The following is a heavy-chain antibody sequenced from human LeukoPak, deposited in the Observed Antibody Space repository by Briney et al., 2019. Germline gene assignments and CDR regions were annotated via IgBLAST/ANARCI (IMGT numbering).Heavy chain of an antibody. CDR1: GDSVSSGGYY. CDR3: AREGITIFSMGPRWFDP. J-gene: IGHJ5*02. Sequence: SETLSLTCTVSGDSVSSGGYYWTWVRQPAGKGLEWIGRIYTSGSTNYNPSLKSRVTMSVDTSKNQFSLKLSSVTAADTAVYYCAREGITIFSMGPRWFDPWGQGTLVTVSS. CDR2: IYTSGST. V-gene: IGHV4-61*02. D-gene: IGHD3-9*01.